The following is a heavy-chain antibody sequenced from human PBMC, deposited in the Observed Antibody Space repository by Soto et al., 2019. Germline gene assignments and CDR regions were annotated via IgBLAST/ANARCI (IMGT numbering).Heavy chain of an antibody. CDR3: AKDWYSSTWFAGDF. Sequence: EVQLLESGGRLVQPGGALRLSCAASGFTFRNYAMSWVRLAPGKGLEWVSAISGTGGSTYYVDTVKGRFTTSRDNSGKTLYLQMDTRRAEDTALYYCAKDWYSSTWFAGDFWGQGTLVTVSS. CDR1: GFTFRNYA. J-gene: IGHJ4*02. V-gene: IGHV3-23*01. D-gene: IGHD6-13*01. CDR2: ISGTGGST.